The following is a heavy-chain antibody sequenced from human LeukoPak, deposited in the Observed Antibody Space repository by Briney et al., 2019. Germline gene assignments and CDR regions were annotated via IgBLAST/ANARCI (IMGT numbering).Heavy chain of an antibody. Sequence: AGSLSRSCAASGFTFCSYWMNRLRPAPGKGLEWVDNIKQNGSEKYYVDSVKGRFTISRDNAKNSLYLQMNSLRAEDTAVYYCGCSRTFDYWGQGTLVTVSS. J-gene: IGHJ4*02. D-gene: IGHD2-2*01. V-gene: IGHV3-7*01. CDR3: GCSRTFDY. CDR2: IKQNGSEK. CDR1: GFTFCSYW.